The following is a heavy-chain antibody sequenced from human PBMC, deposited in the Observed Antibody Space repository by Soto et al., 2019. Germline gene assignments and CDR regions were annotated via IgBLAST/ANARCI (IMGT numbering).Heavy chain of an antibody. CDR1: GYSFTTYW. J-gene: IGHJ6*02. CDR3: ARHYDISCYISDYYGMYV. V-gene: IGHV5-10-1*04. Sequence: GESLKISCKGSGYSFTTYWITWVRQMPGKGLEWMGRIDPSDSYTNYSPSFQGQVTISLDKSISTAYLQWSSLKASDTAMYYCARHYDISCYISDYYGMYVRGQGTTVPVSS. D-gene: IGHD3-22*01. CDR2: IDPSDSYT.